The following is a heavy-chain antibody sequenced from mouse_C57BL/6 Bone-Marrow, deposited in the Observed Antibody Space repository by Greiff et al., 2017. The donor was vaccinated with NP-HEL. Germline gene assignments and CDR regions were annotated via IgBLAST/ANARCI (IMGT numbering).Heavy chain of an antibody. V-gene: IGHV5-6*01. CDR2: ISSGGSYT. CDR1: GFTFSSYG. J-gene: IGHJ3*01. Sequence: EVQLKESGGDLVKPGGSLKLSCAASGFTFSSYGMSWVRQTPDKRLEWVATISSGGSYTYYPDSVKGRFTISRDNAKNTLYLQMSSLKSEDTAMYYCARPQRFAYWGQGTLVTVSA. CDR3: ARPQRFAY.